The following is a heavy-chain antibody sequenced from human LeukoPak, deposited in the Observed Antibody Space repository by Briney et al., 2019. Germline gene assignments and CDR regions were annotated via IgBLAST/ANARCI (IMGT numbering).Heavy chain of an antibody. V-gene: IGHV1-2*02. CDR1: GYTFTAYY. J-gene: IGHJ4*02. CDR3: ATGVATAFTY. D-gene: IGHD5-18*01. CDR2: INPNSGDT. Sequence: GASVKVSCKAPGYTFTAYYIHWVRQAPGQGLEWMAFINPNSGDTYSAPQFQGRVTMTRDTSISTASMELSWLSSDDTAVYYCATGVATAFTYWGQGTLVTVSS.